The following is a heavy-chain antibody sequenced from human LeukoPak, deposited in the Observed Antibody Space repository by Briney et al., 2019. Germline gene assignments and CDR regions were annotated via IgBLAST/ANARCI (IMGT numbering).Heavy chain of an antibody. CDR3: ARMYSNYFDY. CDR1: GGSVSSGSYY. Sequence: ASETLSLTCTVSGGSVSSGSYYWSWIRQPLGKGLEWVGYIYYSGSTTYSPSLKSRVTISVDTSKNQFSLQLSSVTAADTAVYYCARMYSNYFDYWGQGSLVTVSS. CDR2: IYYSGST. V-gene: IGHV4-61*01. J-gene: IGHJ4*02. D-gene: IGHD4-11*01.